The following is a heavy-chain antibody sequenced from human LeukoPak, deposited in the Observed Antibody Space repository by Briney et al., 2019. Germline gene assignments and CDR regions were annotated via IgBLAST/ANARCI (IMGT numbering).Heavy chain of an antibody. V-gene: IGHV3-48*04. D-gene: IGHD2-15*01. J-gene: IGHJ4*02. CDR2: ISSSSSTI. Sequence: GGSLRLSCAASGFTFSSYSMNWVRQAPGKGLEWVSYISSSSSTIYYADSVKGRFTISRDNAKNSLYLQMNSLRAEDTAVYYCARDSAWWDPQPFYYFDYWGQGTLVTVSS. CDR3: ARDSAWWDPQPFYYFDY. CDR1: GFTFSSYS.